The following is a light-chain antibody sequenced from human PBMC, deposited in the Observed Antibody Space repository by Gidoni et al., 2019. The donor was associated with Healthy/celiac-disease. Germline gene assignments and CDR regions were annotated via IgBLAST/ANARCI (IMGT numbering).Light chain of an antibody. J-gene: IGKJ4*01. Sequence: EILMTQSQATLSGSPGERATLSCRASQSVSSNLAWYQQKPGQAPRLLIYGASTRATGIPARFSGSGSGTEFTLTISSLQSEDFAVYYCQQYNNWPALTFGGGTKVEIK. CDR2: GAS. V-gene: IGKV3-15*01. CDR1: QSVSSN. CDR3: QQYNNWPALT.